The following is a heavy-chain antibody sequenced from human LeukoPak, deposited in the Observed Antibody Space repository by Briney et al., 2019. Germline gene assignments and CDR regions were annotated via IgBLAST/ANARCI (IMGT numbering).Heavy chain of an antibody. D-gene: IGHD3-22*01. CDR2: IKQDGSEN. CDR1: GFTFSRHW. Sequence: GGSLRHSCAASGFTFSRHWMTWVRQAPGKGLEWVANIKQDGSENQYVDSVKGRFTISRDNAKNSLYLQMNSLRAEDTAVYYCARDPYGSGGYGAFDIWGQGTMVTVSS. V-gene: IGHV3-7*01. CDR3: ARDPYGSGGYGAFDI. J-gene: IGHJ3*02.